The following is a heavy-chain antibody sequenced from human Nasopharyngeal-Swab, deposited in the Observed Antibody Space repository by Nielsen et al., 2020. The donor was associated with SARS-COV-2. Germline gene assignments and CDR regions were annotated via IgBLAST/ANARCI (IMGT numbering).Heavy chain of an antibody. J-gene: IGHJ5*02. CDR2: ISGSGGST. V-gene: IGHV3-23*01. Sequence: GESLKISCAASGFTFSSYAMSWVRQAPGKGLGWVSAISGSGGSTYYADSVKGRFTISRDNSKNTLYLQMNSLRAEDTAVYYCAKVAGRDNWFDPWGQGTLVTVSS. CDR1: GFTFSSYA. D-gene: IGHD6-25*01. CDR3: AKVAGRDNWFDP.